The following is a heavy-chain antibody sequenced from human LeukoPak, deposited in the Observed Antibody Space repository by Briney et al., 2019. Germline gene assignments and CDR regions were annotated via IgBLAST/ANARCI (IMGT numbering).Heavy chain of an antibody. CDR3: ARDSLQNYGMDV. J-gene: IGHJ6*02. CDR2: INAGNGNT. V-gene: IGHV1-3*01. Sequence: ASVKVSCKASGYTFTSYAMHWVRQAPGQRLEWMGWINAGNGNTKYSQKFQGRVTITRDTSASTAYMELSSLRSEDTAVYYCARDSLQNYGMDVWGQGTTVTVSS. CDR1: GYTFTSYA.